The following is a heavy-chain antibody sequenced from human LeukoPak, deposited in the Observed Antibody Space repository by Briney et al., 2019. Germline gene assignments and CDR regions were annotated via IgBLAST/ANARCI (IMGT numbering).Heavy chain of an antibody. CDR2: IYYSGST. Sequence: SETLSLTCSVSGGSISSYYWSWIRQPPGKGLEWLGYIYYSGSTNYNPSLKSRVTISVDTSENQLSLKLSSVTAADTAVYYCARAHSSSWYMDYWGQGTLVTVSS. CDR3: ARAHSSSWYMDY. D-gene: IGHD6-13*01. CDR1: GGSISSYY. V-gene: IGHV4-59*01. J-gene: IGHJ4*02.